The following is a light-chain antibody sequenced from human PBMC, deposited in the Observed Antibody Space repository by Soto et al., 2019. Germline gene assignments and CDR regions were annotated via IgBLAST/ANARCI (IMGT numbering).Light chain of an antibody. CDR2: EVS. J-gene: IGLJ2*01. Sequence: QSALTQPASVSGSPGQSITISCTGTSSDVGGYNYVSWYQQHPGKAPKVMIFEVSYRPSGVSNRFSGSKSGNTASLTISGLQAEDEADYYCTSYTDRSTSVVFGGGTKLTVL. CDR3: TSYTDRSTSVV. V-gene: IGLV2-14*01. CDR1: SSDVGGYNY.